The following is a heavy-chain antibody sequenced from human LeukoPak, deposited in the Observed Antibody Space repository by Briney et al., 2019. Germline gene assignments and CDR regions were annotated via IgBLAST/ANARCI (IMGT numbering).Heavy chain of an antibody. CDR2: IIPIFGTA. J-gene: IGHJ5*02. D-gene: IGHD6-13*01. CDR3: AREFISVVAAAGTWFDP. CDR1: GGTFSSYA. V-gene: IGHV1-69*05. Sequence: SVKVSCKASGGTFSSYAISWVRQAPGQGLEWMGGIIPIFGTANYAQKFQGRVTITTDESTSTAYMELSSLRPEDTAVYYCAREFISVVAAAGTWFDPWGQGTLVTVSS.